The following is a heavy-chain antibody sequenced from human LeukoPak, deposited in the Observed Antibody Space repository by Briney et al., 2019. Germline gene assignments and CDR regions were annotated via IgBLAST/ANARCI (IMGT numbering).Heavy chain of an antibody. CDR3: ARLEMVTTREYYFDY. V-gene: IGHV4-59*08. Sequence: PSETLSLTCTASGGSISSYYWSWIRQPPGKGLEWIGYIYYSGSTNYNPSLKSRVTISVDTSKNQFSLKLSSVTAADTAVYYCARLEMVTTREYYFDYWGQGTLVTVSS. CDR1: GGSISSYY. CDR2: IYYSGST. J-gene: IGHJ4*02. D-gene: IGHD5-24*01.